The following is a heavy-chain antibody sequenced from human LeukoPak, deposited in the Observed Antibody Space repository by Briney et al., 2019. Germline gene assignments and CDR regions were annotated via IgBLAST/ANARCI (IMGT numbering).Heavy chain of an antibody. V-gene: IGHV4-39*07. CDR1: GGSISSFTTNY. J-gene: IGHJ4*02. D-gene: IGHD3-22*01. CDR2: MYYSGST. CDR3: ARSTSYYDSSGEVGYFDY. Sequence: PSETLSLTCSVSGGSISSFTTNYWGWIRQPPGEGLEWIGSMYYSGSTNYNPSLKSRVTISVDTSKNQFSLKLSSVTAADTAVYYCARSTSYYDSSGEVGYFDYWGQGTLVTVSS.